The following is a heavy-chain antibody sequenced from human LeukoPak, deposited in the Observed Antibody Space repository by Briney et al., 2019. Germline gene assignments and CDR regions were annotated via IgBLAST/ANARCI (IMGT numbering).Heavy chain of an antibody. CDR3: ARVHYYDSSGYASYYFDY. Sequence: PSETLSLTCAVSGGSISSSNWWSWVRQPPGKGLEWIGEINHSGSTNYNPSLKSRVTISVDKSKNQFSLKLSSVTAADTAVYYCARVHYYDSSGYASYYFDYWGQGTLVTVSS. V-gene: IGHV4-4*02. CDR1: GGSISSSNW. J-gene: IGHJ4*02. CDR2: INHSGST. D-gene: IGHD3-22*01.